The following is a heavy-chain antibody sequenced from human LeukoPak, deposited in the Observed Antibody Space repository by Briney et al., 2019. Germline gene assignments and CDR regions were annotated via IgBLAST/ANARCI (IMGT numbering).Heavy chain of an antibody. J-gene: IGHJ4*02. Sequence: PSETLSLTCTVSGGSISSYYWSWIRQPPGKGLEWIGYIYYSGSTNYNPSLKSRVTISVDTSKNQFSLKLSSVTAADTAVYYCARALWFGESEPHYFDYWGQGTLVTVSS. CDR2: IYYSGST. CDR3: ARALWFGESEPHYFDY. CDR1: GGSISSYY. D-gene: IGHD3-10*01. V-gene: IGHV4-59*01.